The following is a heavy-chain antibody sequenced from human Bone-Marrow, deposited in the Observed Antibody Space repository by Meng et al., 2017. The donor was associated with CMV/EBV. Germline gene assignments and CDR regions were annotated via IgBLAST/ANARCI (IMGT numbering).Heavy chain of an antibody. CDR1: GYTFTGYY. J-gene: IGHJ5*02. CDR2: INPNSGGT. D-gene: IGHD6-13*01. CDR3: ARDSSSGGNWFDP. Sequence: ASVKVSCKASGYTFTGYYMHWVRQAPGQGLEWMGWINPNSGGTNYAQKFQGRVTMTRDTSISTAYMELSRLRSDDTAVYYCARDSSSGGNWFDPWGQGTLVTVYS. V-gene: IGHV1-2*02.